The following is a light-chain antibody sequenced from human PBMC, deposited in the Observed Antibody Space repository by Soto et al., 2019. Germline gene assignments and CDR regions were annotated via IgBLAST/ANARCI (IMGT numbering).Light chain of an antibody. CDR2: GAS. V-gene: IGKV3-20*01. CDR3: QQYGSSPWT. CDR1: QSVSSNY. J-gene: IGKJ1*01. Sequence: EIVLTQSPGTLSLSPGERATLSCRASQSVSSNYLAWYQQKPGQAPRPLIYGASIRATGIPDRFSGSGAGTDFTLTISRLEPEDFAVYYCQQYGSSPWTFGQGTKLEIK.